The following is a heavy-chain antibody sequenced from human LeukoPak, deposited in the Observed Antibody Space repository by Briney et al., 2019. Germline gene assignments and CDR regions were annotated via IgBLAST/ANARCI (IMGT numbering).Heavy chain of an antibody. Sequence: GGSPRLSCAASGFTFSSYSMNWVRQAPGKGLEGVSSISSSSSYIYYADSVKGRFTISRDNAKNSLYLQMNSLRAEDTAVYYCARGWDSSGWYDYYYMDVWGKGTTVTVSS. CDR2: ISSSSSYI. D-gene: IGHD6-19*01. J-gene: IGHJ6*03. CDR3: ARGWDSSGWYDYYYMDV. CDR1: GFTFSSYS. V-gene: IGHV3-21*01.